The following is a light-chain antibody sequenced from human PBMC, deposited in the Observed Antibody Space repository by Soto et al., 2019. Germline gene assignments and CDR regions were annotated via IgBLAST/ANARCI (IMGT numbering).Light chain of an antibody. J-gene: IGKJ1*01. CDR3: QHYNSYSET. Sequence: DIQMTQSPSTLSASVGDRVTITCRASRSISNWLAWYQQKPGKAPNLLIYKASTLESGVPSRFSGSGSGTEFTLTISSLQPDDFATYYCQHYNSYSETFGQGTKVEIK. CDR2: KAS. CDR1: RSISNW. V-gene: IGKV1-5*03.